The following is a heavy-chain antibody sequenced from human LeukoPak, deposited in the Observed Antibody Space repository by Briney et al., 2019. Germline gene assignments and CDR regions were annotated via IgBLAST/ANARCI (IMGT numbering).Heavy chain of an antibody. D-gene: IGHD3-10*01. CDR1: GYTLTELS. CDR2: FDPEDGET. Sequence: GATVKVSCKVSGYTLTELSMHWVRQAPGKGLEWMGGFDPEDGETIYAQKFQGTVTITEDTSTDTAYMELSSLRPEDTAVYYCATARVTMVRGVTTGFDYWGQGTLVTVSS. CDR3: ATARVTMVRGVTTGFDY. V-gene: IGHV1-24*01. J-gene: IGHJ4*02.